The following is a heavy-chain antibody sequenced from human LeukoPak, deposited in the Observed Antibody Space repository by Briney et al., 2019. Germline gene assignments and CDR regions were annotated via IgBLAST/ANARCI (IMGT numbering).Heavy chain of an antibody. D-gene: IGHD5-12*01. CDR2: ISGSGDNT. CDR1: GFSFSSYA. Sequence: GGSLRLSCAASGFSFSSYAMSWVRQAPGKGLEWVSSISGSGDNTYYAESVKGRFTISRDNSKNTLFLQMNSLRAEDTAVYYCAKAGGNSGYDNYYYMDVWGKGTTVTVSS. CDR3: AKAGGNSGYDNYYYMDV. J-gene: IGHJ6*03. V-gene: IGHV3-23*01.